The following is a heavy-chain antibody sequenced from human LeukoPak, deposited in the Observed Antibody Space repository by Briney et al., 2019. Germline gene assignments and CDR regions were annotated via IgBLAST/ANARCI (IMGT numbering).Heavy chain of an antibody. V-gene: IGHV3-7*03. CDR2: IKQDGSDK. J-gene: IGHJ4*02. D-gene: IGHD2-21*02. Sequence: GGSLRLSCAASGFTFSSYSMNWVRQAPGKGLEWVANIKQDGSDKYYVGSVKGRFTISRDNAKNSLYLQMNSLRAEDTAVYYCARDGGADCYYDNWGLGTLVTVSS. CDR3: ARDGGADCYYDN. CDR1: GFTFSSYS.